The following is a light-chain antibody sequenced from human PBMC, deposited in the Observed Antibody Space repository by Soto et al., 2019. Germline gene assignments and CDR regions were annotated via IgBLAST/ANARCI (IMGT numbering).Light chain of an antibody. J-gene: IGLJ2*01. Sequence: SYELTQPPSVSVAPGQTATFVCRGNNIATKSVHWYQQKPGRAPVLVIYDDRDRPSGIPERFSGSNSGNTATLTLSRVGVADEADYFCQVWDSRSVVFGGGTKLTVL. CDR1: NIATKS. CDR3: QVWDSRSVV. V-gene: IGLV3-21*02. CDR2: DDR.